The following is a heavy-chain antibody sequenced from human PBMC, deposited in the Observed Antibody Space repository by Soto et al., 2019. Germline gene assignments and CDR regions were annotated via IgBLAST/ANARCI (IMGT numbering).Heavy chain of an antibody. CDR1: GYTFTSFG. D-gene: IGHD2-15*01. CDR2: INAYNVYNGNT. Sequence: QVQLVQSGAEVKKPGASVKVSCKASGYTFTSFGISWVRQAPGQGLEWMGWINAYNVYNGNTNYAQNLQGRVTMTTDTSTSTAYMELRSLRSDDTAVYYCARARIFYGLDVWGQGTTVTFSS. V-gene: IGHV1-18*01. J-gene: IGHJ6*02. CDR3: ARARIFYGLDV.